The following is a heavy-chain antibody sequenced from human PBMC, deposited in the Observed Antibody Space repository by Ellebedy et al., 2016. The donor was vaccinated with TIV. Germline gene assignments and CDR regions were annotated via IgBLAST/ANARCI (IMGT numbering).Heavy chain of an antibody. CDR2: IYYSGST. D-gene: IGHD4-17*01. CDR1: GVSIRNYY. J-gene: IGHJ3*02. CDR3: AGEGPYYGDSAFDI. Sequence: SETLSLTXTVSGVSIRNYYWSWIRQAPGKGLEWIGYIYYSGSTNYNPSLKSRATISLDTSKNQFSLKLNSVTAADTAVYYCAGEGPYYGDSAFDIWGQGTMVTVSS. V-gene: IGHV4-59*13.